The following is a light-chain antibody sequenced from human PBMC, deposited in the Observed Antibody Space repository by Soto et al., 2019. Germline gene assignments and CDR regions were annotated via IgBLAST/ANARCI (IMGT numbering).Light chain of an antibody. CDR3: CSYAGQRVV. Sequence: QSALTQPASVSGSPGQSITISCTGTSSDVGGYNVVSWYQQHPGKAPKLMIYEGNRRPSGVSNRFSGSKSGNTASLTISGLPAGGEADYVCCSYAGQRVVFGGGTKLTVL. CDR2: EGN. CDR1: SSDVGGYNV. V-gene: IGLV2-23*01. J-gene: IGLJ2*01.